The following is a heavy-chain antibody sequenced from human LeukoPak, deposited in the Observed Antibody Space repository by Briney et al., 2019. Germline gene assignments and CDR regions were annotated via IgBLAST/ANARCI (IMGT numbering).Heavy chain of an antibody. CDR1: GLTFSSHG. Sequence: GGSLRLSCAASGLTFSSHGFHWVRQAPGKGLEWVTFISLDGSKKSYADSVKGRFTFSRDDSKNTLYLEMNSLRAEDTAVYYCARDRAVSWFDSWGLGTLVTDSS. CDR2: ISLDGSKK. D-gene: IGHD3-10*01. J-gene: IGHJ5*01. CDR3: ARDRAVSWFDS. V-gene: IGHV3-33*05.